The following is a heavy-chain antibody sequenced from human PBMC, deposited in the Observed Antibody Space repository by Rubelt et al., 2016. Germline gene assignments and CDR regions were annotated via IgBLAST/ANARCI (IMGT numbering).Heavy chain of an antibody. CDR1: GGSIRSSSHY. J-gene: IGHJ4*02. CDR3: ASLPIASACFDS. Sequence: QLQLQESGPGLVKPSETLSLTCTVSGGSIRSSSHYWGWIRQPPGKGLEWIGSVYYSGSTSYNPSLKSRVTISVDTSKNQLSLKLSSVTASDSAVYYCASLPIASACFDSWGQGTLVTVSS. D-gene: IGHD6-13*01. CDR2: VYYSGST. V-gene: IGHV4-39*01.